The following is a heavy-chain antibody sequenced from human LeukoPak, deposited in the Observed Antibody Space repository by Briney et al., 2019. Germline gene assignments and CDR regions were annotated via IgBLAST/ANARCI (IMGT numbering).Heavy chain of an antibody. V-gene: IGHV3-30*04. J-gene: IGHJ4*02. D-gene: IGHD6-19*01. CDR3: TKDRSTGWYAGFDY. CDR2: ISYDGDNK. CDR1: GFTFSSYA. Sequence: GGSLRLSCAASGFTFSSYAMHWVRQAPGKGLEWVAFISYDGDNKHYADSVKGRFTISRDNSKNTLYLQMNSLRTEDSAVYYCTKDRSTGWYAGFDYWGQGTLVTVSS.